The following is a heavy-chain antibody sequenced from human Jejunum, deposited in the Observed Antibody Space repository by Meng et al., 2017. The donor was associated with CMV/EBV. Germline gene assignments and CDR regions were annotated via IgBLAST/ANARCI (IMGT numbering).Heavy chain of an antibody. J-gene: IGHJ3*01. CDR1: GFRLEDYV. Sequence: SGFRLEDYVMHWVRQAPGKGLDWVSSIGGNRGDIAYADSVKGRFTISRDNAKSSLYLEMNSLRAEDTALYYCARDMGDYHHAFDHWGQGTKVTVSS. CDR2: IGGNRGDI. V-gene: IGHV3-9*01. CDR3: ARDMGDYHHAFDH. D-gene: IGHD1-26*01.